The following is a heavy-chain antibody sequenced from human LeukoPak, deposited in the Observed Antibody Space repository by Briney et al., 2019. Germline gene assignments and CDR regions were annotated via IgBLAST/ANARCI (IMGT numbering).Heavy chain of an antibody. Sequence: GGSVRLSCAASRFSFSSYGMHWVRQAPGKGLEWVSGINWNGGSTCYADSVKGRFTISRDNAKNSLYLQMNSLRAEDTALYYCARDKGDDYGFDYWGQGTLVTVSS. J-gene: IGHJ4*02. CDR3: ARDKGDDYGFDY. V-gene: IGHV3-20*04. CDR1: RFSFSSYG. D-gene: IGHD4-17*01. CDR2: INWNGGST.